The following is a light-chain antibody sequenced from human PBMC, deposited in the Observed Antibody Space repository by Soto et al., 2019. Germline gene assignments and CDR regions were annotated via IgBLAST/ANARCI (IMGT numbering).Light chain of an antibody. CDR3: AARDDSLNGHVV. V-gene: IGLV1-44*01. J-gene: IGLJ2*01. CDR1: SSNIGSNT. CDR2: SND. Sequence: QSVLTQPPSASGTPGQRVTISCSGSSSNIGSNTVNWYQRLPGTAPKLLIYSNDQRPSGVPDRFSGSKSGTSASLAISGLQSEDEADYYCAARDDSLNGHVVFGGGTKQTVL.